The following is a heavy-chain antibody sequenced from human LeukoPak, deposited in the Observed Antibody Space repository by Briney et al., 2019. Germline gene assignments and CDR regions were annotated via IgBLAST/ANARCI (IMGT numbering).Heavy chain of an antibody. V-gene: IGHV4-31*03. J-gene: IGHJ4*02. D-gene: IGHD1-20*01. CDR1: GGSISSGGYY. CDR2: IYYSGST. Sequence: LSLTCTVSGGSISSGGYYWSWIRQHPGKGLEWIGYIYYSGSTYYNPSLKSRVTISVDTSKNRFSLKLSSVTAADTAVYYCARMGITGTTRFDYWGQGTLVTVSS. CDR3: ARMGITGTTRFDY.